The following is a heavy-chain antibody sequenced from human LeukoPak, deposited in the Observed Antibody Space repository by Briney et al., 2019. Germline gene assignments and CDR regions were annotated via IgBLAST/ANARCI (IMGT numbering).Heavy chain of an antibody. V-gene: IGHV3-53*01. Sequence: GGSLRLSCAASGLTVSSNCMSWVRQAPGKGLEWVSFIYSGGSTYYADSVKGRFTISRDNSKSTLYLQMNSLRAEDTAVYYCAKARGSYSFDSWGQGTLVTVSS. D-gene: IGHD1-26*01. CDR3: AKARGSYSFDS. CDR2: IYSGGST. CDR1: GLTVSSNC. J-gene: IGHJ4*02.